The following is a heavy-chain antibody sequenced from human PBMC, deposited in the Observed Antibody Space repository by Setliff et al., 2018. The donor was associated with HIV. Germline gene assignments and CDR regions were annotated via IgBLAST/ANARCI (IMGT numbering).Heavy chain of an antibody. CDR3: AKDPRAAVATICDY. Sequence: PGGSLRLSCAASGFTFCSYAMSWVRQAPGKGLEWVSAISGSGGSTYYADSVKGRFTISRDNSKNTLYLQMNSLRAEDTAVYYCAKDPRAAVATICDYWGQGTLVTVSS. J-gene: IGHJ4*02. V-gene: IGHV3-23*01. CDR1: GFTFCSYA. D-gene: IGHD5-12*01. CDR2: ISGSGGST.